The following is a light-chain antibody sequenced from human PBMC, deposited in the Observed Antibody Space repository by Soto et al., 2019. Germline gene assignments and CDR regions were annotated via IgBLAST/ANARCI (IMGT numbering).Light chain of an antibody. CDR3: QKYSSVPV. J-gene: IGKJ3*01. Sequence: XXVGDRVTITCRASQGIRNFVAWYQQKPGKPPKLLIYAASPLQSGVPSRFSGSGSGTDFTLTINSLQPEDVATYSCQKYSSVPVFGPGTKVEI. CDR1: QGIRNF. CDR2: AAS. V-gene: IGKV1-27*01.